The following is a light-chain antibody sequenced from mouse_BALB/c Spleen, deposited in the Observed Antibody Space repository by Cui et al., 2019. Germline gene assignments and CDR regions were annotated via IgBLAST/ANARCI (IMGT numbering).Light chain of an antibody. J-gene: IGKJ5*01. V-gene: IGKV12-44*01. Sequence: DIQMTQSPASLSASVGETVTITCRASENIYSYLAWYQQKQGKSPQLLVYNAKTLAEGVPSRSSGSGSGTQFSLKINSLQPEDFGSYYCQHHYGTPLTFGAGTKLELK. CDR1: ENIYSY. CDR2: NAK. CDR3: QHHYGTPLT.